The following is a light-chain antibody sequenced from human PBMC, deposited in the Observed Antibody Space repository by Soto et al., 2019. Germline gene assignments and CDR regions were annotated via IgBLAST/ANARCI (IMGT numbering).Light chain of an antibody. CDR2: GAS. CDR1: QSVDSNS. J-gene: IGKJ1*01. Sequence: EMVLTKSPGTLSLSPGETATLAGRASQSVDSNSLAWYQQNPGQAPRLRIYGASSRATGIPARFSGSASGADFSLIISSLEPEDFALYYWQQDGCSRTFGQGTKVEIK. CDR3: QQDGCSRT. V-gene: IGKV3-20*01.